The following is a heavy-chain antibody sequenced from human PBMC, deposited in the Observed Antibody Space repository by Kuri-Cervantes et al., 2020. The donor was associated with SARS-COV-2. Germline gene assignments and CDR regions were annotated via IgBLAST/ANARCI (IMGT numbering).Heavy chain of an antibody. J-gene: IGHJ4*02. D-gene: IGHD2-8*02. CDR1: GFTFDDYA. CDR3: AKDRDLVLDY. Sequence: GESLKISCAASGFTFDDYAMHWVRQAPGKGLEWVSLISWGGGSTYYADSVKGRFTISRDNSKNSLYLQMNSLRAEDTALYYCAKDRDLVLDYWGQGTLVTVSS. CDR2: ISWGGGST. V-gene: IGHV3-43D*03.